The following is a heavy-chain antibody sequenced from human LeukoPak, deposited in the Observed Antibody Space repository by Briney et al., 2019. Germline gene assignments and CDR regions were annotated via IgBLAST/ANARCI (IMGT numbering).Heavy chain of an antibody. CDR3: ARRPGSGWYVLDY. J-gene: IGHJ4*02. Sequence: ASVKVSCKASGYTFTGYYMHWVRQAPGQGLEWMGRINPNSGGTNYAQKFQGRVTMTRDTSISTAYMELSRLRSDDTAIYYCARRPGSGWYVLDYWGQGTLVTVSS. V-gene: IGHV1-2*06. CDR1: GYTFTGYY. D-gene: IGHD6-19*01. CDR2: INPNSGGT.